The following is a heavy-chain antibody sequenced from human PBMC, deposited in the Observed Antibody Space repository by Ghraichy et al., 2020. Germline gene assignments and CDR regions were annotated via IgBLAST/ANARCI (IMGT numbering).Heavy chain of an antibody. J-gene: IGHJ5*02. CDR1: GFSLSTSGVG. V-gene: IGHV2-5*02. CDR2: IYWDDDK. Sequence: SGPTLVKPTQTLTLTCTFSGFSLSTSGVGVGWIRQPPGKALEWRALIYWDDDKRYSPSLKSRLTITKDTSKNQVVLTMTNMDPVDTATYYCAHIAREGGMVRGVMDNLFDPWGEGTLVTVYS. D-gene: IGHD3-10*01. CDR3: AHIAREGGMVRGVMDNLFDP.